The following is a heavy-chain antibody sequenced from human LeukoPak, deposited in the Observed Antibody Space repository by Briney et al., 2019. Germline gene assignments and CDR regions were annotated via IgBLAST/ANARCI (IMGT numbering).Heavy chain of an antibody. CDR2: MNPNSGNT. V-gene: IGHV1-8*01. CDR3: ARVAIVVVPAAQFDP. J-gene: IGHJ5*02. Sequence: EASVKLSCKASGYTFTTYDINWVRQAPGQGLEWMGWMNPNSGNTGYAQKFQGRVTMTRDTSISTAYMELSRLRSDDTAVYYCARVAIVVVPAAQFDPWGQGPLVTVSS. CDR1: GYTFTTYD. D-gene: IGHD2-2*03.